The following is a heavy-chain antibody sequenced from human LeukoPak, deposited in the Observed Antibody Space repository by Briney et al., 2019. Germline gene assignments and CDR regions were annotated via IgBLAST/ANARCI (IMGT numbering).Heavy chain of an antibody. CDR1: RFTFTSYD. V-gene: IGHV3-23*01. J-gene: IGHJ4*02. Sequence: GGSLRLSCAASRFTFTSYDMSWVRQAPGKGLEWVSSVTNSGSSTHYADSVKGRFTISRDNSKNTLYLQMNSLRAEDTAVYYGAKDRVFYWGQGTLVTVSS. CDR3: AKDRVFY. CDR2: VTNSGSST. D-gene: IGHD3-10*01.